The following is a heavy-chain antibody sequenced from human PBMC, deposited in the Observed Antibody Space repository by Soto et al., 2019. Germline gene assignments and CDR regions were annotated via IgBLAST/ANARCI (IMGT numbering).Heavy chain of an antibody. CDR2: MNPNSGNT. J-gene: IGHJ6*02. Sequence: QVQLVQSGAEVKKPGASVKVSCKASGYTFTSYDINWVRQATGQGLEWMGWMNPNSGNTGHAQKFQGRVTMTRHTSISTAYMALRSLRSEDTAVYYSARGQTSYGMDVWGQGTTVTVSS. V-gene: IGHV1-8*01. CDR3: ARGQTSYGMDV. CDR1: GYTFTSYD.